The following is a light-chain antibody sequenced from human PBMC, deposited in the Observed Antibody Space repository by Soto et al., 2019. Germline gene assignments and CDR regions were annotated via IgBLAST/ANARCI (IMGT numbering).Light chain of an antibody. Sequence: DIPMTQSPSTLSASVGDRVTITCRASQSISSWLAWYQQKPGKAPKLLIYDASSLESGVPSRFSGSGSGTEFTLTISSLPPDDFATYYCQQYNSSPYTFGQGTKLEIK. V-gene: IGKV1-5*01. CDR3: QQYNSSPYT. CDR1: QSISSW. J-gene: IGKJ2*01. CDR2: DAS.